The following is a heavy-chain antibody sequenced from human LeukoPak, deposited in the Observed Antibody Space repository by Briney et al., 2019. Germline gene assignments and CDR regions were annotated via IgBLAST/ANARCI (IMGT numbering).Heavy chain of an antibody. Sequence: GASVQVSCKACCDSFINYFVLWGRRDTGQRPVWMGWIKAGNGDTKYSTHFQQRVTITRDISANTVYVELSSLTSEDTALYYCVIVECGDTCYPGGYWGKGPLVTVSS. D-gene: IGHD2-21*02. CDR1: CDSFINYF. J-gene: IGHJ4*02. V-gene: IGHV1-3*01. CDR3: VIVECGDTCYPGGY. CDR2: IKAGNGDT.